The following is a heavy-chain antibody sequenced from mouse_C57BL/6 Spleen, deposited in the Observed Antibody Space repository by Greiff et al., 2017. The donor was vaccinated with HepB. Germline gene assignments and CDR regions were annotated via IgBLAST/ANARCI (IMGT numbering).Heavy chain of an antibody. Sequence: VQLQQPGAELVKPGASVKLSCKASGYTFTSYWMQWVKQRPGQGLEWIGEIDPSDSYTNYNQKFKGKATLTVDTSSSTAYMQLSSLTSEDSAVYYCARFNDHYFDYWGQGTTLTVSS. D-gene: IGHD2-3*01. V-gene: IGHV1-50*01. CDR3: ARFNDHYFDY. CDR2: IDPSDSYT. CDR1: GYTFTSYW. J-gene: IGHJ2*01.